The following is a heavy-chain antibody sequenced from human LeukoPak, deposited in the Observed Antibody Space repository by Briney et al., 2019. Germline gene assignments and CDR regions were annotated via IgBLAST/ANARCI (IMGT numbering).Heavy chain of an antibody. Sequence: PGGSLRLSCAASGFTFSSYSMNWVRKAPGKGLEWVSSIISISSTIYYADSVKGRFTISRDNAKNSLYLQMNSLRDEDTAVYYCARVGPLWFGELFTPLPYYYYYGMDVWGQGTTVTVSS. D-gene: IGHD3-10*01. J-gene: IGHJ6*02. CDR1: GFTFSSYS. CDR3: ARVGPLWFGELFTPLPYYYYYGMDV. CDR2: IISISSTI. V-gene: IGHV3-48*02.